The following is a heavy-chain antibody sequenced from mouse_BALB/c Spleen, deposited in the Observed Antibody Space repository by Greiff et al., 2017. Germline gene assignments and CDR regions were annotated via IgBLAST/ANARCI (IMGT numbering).Heavy chain of an antibody. CDR2: INPYYGST. Sequence: VQLQQTGPELVKPGASVKISCKASGYSFTDYIMLWVKQSHGKSLEWIGNINPYYGSTSYNLKFKGKATLTVDKSSSTAYMQLNSLTSEDSAVYYCARGFSVWGDYAMDYWGQGTSVTVSS. CDR3: ARGFSVWGDYAMDY. D-gene: IGHD2-10*02. CDR1: GYSFTDYI. V-gene: IGHV1-39*01. J-gene: IGHJ4*01.